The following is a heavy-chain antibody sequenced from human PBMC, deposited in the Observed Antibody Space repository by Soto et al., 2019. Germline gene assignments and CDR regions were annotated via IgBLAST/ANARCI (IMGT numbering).Heavy chain of an antibody. V-gene: IGHV1-3*01. CDR1: GYTFTSYA. CDR2: INAGNGNT. CDR3: ARGGDTYYYGSGSPEDY. D-gene: IGHD3-10*01. J-gene: IGHJ4*02. Sequence: QVPLVQSGAEVKKPGASVKVSCKASGYTFTSYAMHWVRQAPGQRLEWMGWINAGNGNTKYSQKFQGRVTITRDTSASTAYMELSSLRSEDTAVYYCARGGDTYYYGSGSPEDYWGQGTLVTVSS.